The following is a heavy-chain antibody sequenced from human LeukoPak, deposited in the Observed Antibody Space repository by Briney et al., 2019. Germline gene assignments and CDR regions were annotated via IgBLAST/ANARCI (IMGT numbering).Heavy chain of an antibody. CDR2: IYYSGST. CDR3: ARDRADFWSGYYAFDT. Sequence: PSETLSLTCTVSGGSISSYYWSWIRQPPGKGLEWIGYIYYSGSTNYNPSLKSRVTISVDTSKTQFSLKLSSVTAADTAVYYCARDRADFWSGYYAFDTWGQGTMVTVSS. V-gene: IGHV4-59*01. D-gene: IGHD3-3*01. CDR1: GGSISSYY. J-gene: IGHJ3*02.